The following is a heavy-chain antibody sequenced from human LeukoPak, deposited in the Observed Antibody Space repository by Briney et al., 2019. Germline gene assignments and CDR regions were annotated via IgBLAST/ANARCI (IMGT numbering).Heavy chain of an antibody. Sequence: SETLSLTCTASGASISSYYWSWIRQPPGKGLEWIGYIFYYGSTNYNPSLKGRVTISVDTSKNQFSLKLKSVTAADTAVYYCARGRGDFIIFDYWGQGTLVTVSS. CDR1: GASISSYY. CDR2: IFYYGST. D-gene: IGHD2-21*02. J-gene: IGHJ4*02. CDR3: ARGRGDFIIFDY. V-gene: IGHV4-59*01.